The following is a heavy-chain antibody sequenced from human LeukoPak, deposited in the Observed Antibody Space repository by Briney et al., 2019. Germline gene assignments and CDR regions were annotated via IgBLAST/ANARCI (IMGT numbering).Heavy chain of an antibody. V-gene: IGHV3-21*01. CDR2: ISSSSSYI. CDR3: ARDLRFRPVDV. J-gene: IGHJ6*04. D-gene: IGHD3-3*01. Sequence: GGSLRLSCAASGFTFSSYSMNWVRQAPGKGLEWVSSISSSSSYIYYADSVKGRLTISRDNAKNSLYLQMNSLRAEDTAVYYCARDLRFRPVDVWGKGTTVTVSS. CDR1: GFTFSSYS.